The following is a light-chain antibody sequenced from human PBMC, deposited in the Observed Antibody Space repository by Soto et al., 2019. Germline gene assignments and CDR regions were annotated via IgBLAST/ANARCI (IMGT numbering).Light chain of an antibody. CDR2: AAS. V-gene: IGKV1-39*01. CDR1: QSISSY. J-gene: IGKJ1*01. Sequence: DIQMTQSPSSLSSSVGDRVTITCRASQSISSYLNCYQQKPGKAPTLLIYAASSLQSGVPSRFSGSGSGTDFTLTISSLQPEDFATYYCQQSYSTPRWTSGQGTKVDIK. CDR3: QQSYSTPRWT.